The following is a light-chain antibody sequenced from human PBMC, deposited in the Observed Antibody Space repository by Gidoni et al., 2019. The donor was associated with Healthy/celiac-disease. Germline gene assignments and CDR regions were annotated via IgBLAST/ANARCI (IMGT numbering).Light chain of an antibody. CDR3: QQYGSSPRIT. CDR2: GAS. V-gene: IGKV3-20*01. CDR1: QSVSSSY. Sequence: EIVLTQSPGTLSLSPGERATLSCRASQSVSSSYLAWYQQKPGQAPRLLIYGASSRPTGIPDRFSGSGSGTDFTLTISRLEPEDFEVYYCQQYGSSPRITFGQGTRLEIK. J-gene: IGKJ5*01.